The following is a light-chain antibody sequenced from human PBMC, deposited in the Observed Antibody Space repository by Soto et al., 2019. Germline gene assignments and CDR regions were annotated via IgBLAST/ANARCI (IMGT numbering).Light chain of an antibody. CDR3: QTWGAGIPYV. J-gene: IGLJ1*01. V-gene: IGLV4-69*01. CDR2: LNSDGSH. Sequence: QAVVTQSPSASASLGASVKLTCTLSSGHSTYAIAWHQQQPEKGPRFLMKLNSDGSHTKGDGIPDRFSASSSGAARYLTISSLQSDDEADYYCQTWGAGIPYVFGAGTKLTVL. CDR1: SGHSTYA.